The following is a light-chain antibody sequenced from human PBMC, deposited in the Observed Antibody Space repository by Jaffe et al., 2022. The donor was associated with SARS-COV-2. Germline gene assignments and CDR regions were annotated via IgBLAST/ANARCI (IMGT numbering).Light chain of an antibody. J-gene: IGKJ2*01. CDR2: GAS. CDR3: QQYTSWST. Sequence: EIVMTQSPATLSVSPGEGATLSCRASQSISSNLAWYQQKPGQAPRLLIHGASARAADIPARFSGSGSGTEFTLTISSLQSEDFAVYFCQQYTSWSTFGQGTKLEIK. CDR1: QSISSN. V-gene: IGKV3D-15*01.